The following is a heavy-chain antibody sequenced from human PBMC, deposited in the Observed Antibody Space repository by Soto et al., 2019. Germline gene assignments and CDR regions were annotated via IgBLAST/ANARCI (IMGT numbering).Heavy chain of an antibody. D-gene: IGHD2-2*01. CDR1: GGTFSSYA. V-gene: IGHV1-69*13. CDR2: IIPIFGTA. J-gene: IGHJ6*02. CDR3: ARNIVVVPATGGMDV. Sequence: SVKVSCKASGGTFSSYAISWVRQAPGQGLEWMGGIIPIFGTANYAQKFQGRVTITADESTSTAYMELSSLRSEDTAVYYCARNIVVVPATGGMDVWGQGTTVTVSS.